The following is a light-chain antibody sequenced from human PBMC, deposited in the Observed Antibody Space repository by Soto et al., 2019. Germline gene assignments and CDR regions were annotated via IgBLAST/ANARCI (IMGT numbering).Light chain of an antibody. CDR3: QHYSTWLWT. V-gene: IGKV3-15*01. Sequence: EIVMTQSPATLSVSPGERPTLSCRASQRVSTKLAWYQQKPGQGPRLLIYGASTRATGIPARFSGSGSGTEFTLTISSLQSEDFAVYYCQHYSTWLWTFGQGTKVEIK. CDR2: GAS. J-gene: IGKJ1*01. CDR1: QRVSTK.